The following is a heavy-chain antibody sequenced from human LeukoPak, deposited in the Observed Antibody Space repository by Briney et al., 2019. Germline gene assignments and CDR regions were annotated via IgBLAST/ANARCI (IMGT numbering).Heavy chain of an antibody. CDR1: GGSTSSSSYY. Sequence: SETLSLTCTVSGGSTSSSSYYWGWIRQPPGKGLEWIGSIYYSGSTYYNPSLKSRVTISVDTSKNQFSLKLSSVTAADTAVYYCASSNKFYDFWSGTYFDYWGQGTLVTVSS. J-gene: IGHJ4*02. CDR2: IYYSGST. V-gene: IGHV4-39*01. CDR3: ASSNKFYDFWSGTYFDY. D-gene: IGHD3-3*01.